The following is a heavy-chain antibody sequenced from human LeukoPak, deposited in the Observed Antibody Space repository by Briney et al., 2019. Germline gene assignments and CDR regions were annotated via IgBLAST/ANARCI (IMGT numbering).Heavy chain of an antibody. Sequence: GSLRLSCAASGFTFSSYAMSWVRQAPGKGLEWIGNIYYSGSTYYNPSLKSRVTISVDTSKNQFSLKLSSVTAADTAVYYCASIVATTFDIWGQGTMVTVSS. J-gene: IGHJ3*02. D-gene: IGHD5-12*01. CDR2: IYYSGST. V-gene: IGHV4-39*01. CDR1: GFTFSSYA. CDR3: ASIVATTFDI.